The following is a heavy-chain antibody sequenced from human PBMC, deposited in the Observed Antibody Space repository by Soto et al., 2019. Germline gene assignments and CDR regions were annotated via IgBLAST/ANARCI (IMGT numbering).Heavy chain of an antibody. D-gene: IGHD1-26*01. J-gene: IGHJ4*02. Sequence: GGSLRLSCAASGFSFSSYAMTWVRQAPGKGLEWVSAISGSGVSTHYADSVKGRFTISRDNSKNTLYLQMNSLRAEDTAVYYCAKGGSGSYYLPGYWGQGTLVTVSS. V-gene: IGHV3-23*01. CDR2: ISGSGVST. CDR3: AKGGSGSYYLPGY. CDR1: GFSFSSYA.